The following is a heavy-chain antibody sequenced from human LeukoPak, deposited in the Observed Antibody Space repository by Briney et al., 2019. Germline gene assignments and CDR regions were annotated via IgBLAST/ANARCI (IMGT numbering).Heavy chain of an antibody. Sequence: TSETLSLTCTVSGGSISNYYWTWIRQPAGKGLEWIGRLYTSGSTNYNPSLKSRVTMSVDTSKNQFSLNLSSLTAADTAVYHCARSGGANFVFDYWGQGTLVTVSS. D-gene: IGHD4/OR15-4a*01. J-gene: IGHJ4*02. CDR1: GGSISNYY. CDR3: ARSGGANFVFDY. V-gene: IGHV4-4*07. CDR2: LYTSGST.